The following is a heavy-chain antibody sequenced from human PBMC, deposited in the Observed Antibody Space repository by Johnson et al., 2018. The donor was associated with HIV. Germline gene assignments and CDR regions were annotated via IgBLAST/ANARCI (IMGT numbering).Heavy chain of an antibody. CDR1: GFTFDDYG. D-gene: IGHD2-15*01. CDR2: INWNGGST. CDR3: ARALRVVVVAATFDAFDI. J-gene: IGHJ3*02. Sequence: VQLVESGGGVVRPGGSLRLSCSASGFTFDDYGMSWVRQAPGKGLEWVSGINWNGGSTGYADSVKGRFTLSRDNAKNSLYLQMNSLRAEDTALYYCARALRVVVVAATFDAFDIWGQGTMVTVSS. V-gene: IGHV3-20*04.